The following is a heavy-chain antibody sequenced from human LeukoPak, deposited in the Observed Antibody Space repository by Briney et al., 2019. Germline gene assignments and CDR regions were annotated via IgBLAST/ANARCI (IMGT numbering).Heavy chain of an antibody. J-gene: IGHJ2*01. CDR1: GGTFSSYA. V-gene: IGHV1-69*05. CDR3: AGRRDWYFDL. Sequence: ASVKVSCKASGGTFSSYAISWVRQAPGQGLEWMGRIIPIFGTANYAQKFQGRVTITTDESTSTAYMELSSLRSEDTAVYYCAGRRDWYFDLWGRGTLVTVSS. CDR2: IIPIFGTA.